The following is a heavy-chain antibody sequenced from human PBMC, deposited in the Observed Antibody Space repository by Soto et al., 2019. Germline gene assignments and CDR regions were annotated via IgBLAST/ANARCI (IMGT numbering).Heavy chain of an antibody. CDR2: ISGSGGST. J-gene: IGHJ3*02. Sequence: TGGSLRLSCAASGFTFSSYAMSWVRQAPGKGLEWVSAISGSGGSTYYADSVRGRFTISRDNSKNTLYLQMNSLGAENTAVYYCATPTEIVLLVYAHPGPLDIWGQGTLVTVS. CDR3: ATPTEIVLLVYAHPGPLDI. D-gene: IGHD2-8*01. CDR1: GFTFSSYA. V-gene: IGHV3-23*01.